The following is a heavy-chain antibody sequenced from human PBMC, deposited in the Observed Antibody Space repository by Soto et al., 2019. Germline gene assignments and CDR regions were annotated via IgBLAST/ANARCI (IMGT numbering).Heavy chain of an antibody. J-gene: IGHJ4*02. D-gene: IGHD1-7*01. CDR1: GGSISSSSYY. Sequence: PSEMLSLTCTVSGGSISSSSYYWGWIRQPPGKGLEWIGSIYYSGSTYYNPSLKSRVTISVDTSKNQFSLKLSSVTAAVTAVYYCARRVRWNYYFDYWGQGTLVTVSS. CDR2: IYYSGST. V-gene: IGHV4-39*01. CDR3: ARRVRWNYYFDY.